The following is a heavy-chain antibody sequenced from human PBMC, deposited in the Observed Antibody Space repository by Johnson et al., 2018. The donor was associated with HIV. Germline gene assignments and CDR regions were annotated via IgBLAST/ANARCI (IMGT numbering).Heavy chain of an antibody. D-gene: IGHD6-13*01. Sequence: QVQLVESGGGVVQPGRSLRLSCAASGFTFSSYAMHWVRQAPGKGLEWVAVISYDGRNKYYADSVKGRFTISRDHSTNTLYLQMNSLRAEDTAVYYCASGAAAAPDAFDIWGQGTMVTVSS. CDR1: GFTFSSYA. V-gene: IGHV3-30-3*01. J-gene: IGHJ3*02. CDR2: ISYDGRNK. CDR3: ASGAAAAPDAFDI.